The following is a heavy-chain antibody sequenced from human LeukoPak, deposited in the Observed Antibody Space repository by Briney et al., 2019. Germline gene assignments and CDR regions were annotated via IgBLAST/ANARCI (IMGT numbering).Heavy chain of an antibody. D-gene: IGHD5-18*01. V-gene: IGHV3-30*02. J-gene: IGHJ4*02. CDR1: GFTFSSYG. Sequence: GGSLRLSCAASGFTFSSYGMHWVRQAPGKGLEWVAFIRYDGSNKYYADSVKGRFTISRDNSKNTLYLQMNSLRAEDTAVYYRAKGGGYSYGYHFDYWGQGTLVTVSS. CDR2: IRYDGSNK. CDR3: AKGGGYSYGYHFDY.